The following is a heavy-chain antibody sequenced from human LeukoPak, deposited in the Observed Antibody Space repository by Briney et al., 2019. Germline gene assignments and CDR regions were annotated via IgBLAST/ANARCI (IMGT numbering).Heavy chain of an antibody. V-gene: IGHV3-7*01. J-gene: IGHJ4*02. CDR2: IKQGGSQR. CDR3: ARRGGSSSRRSPIDY. Sequence: GGSLRLSCTASGFTFSDYWMTWVRQAPGKGPEWVANIKQGGSQRYYVDSVRGRFAISRDNAKNSLFLQMNGLRAEDTAVYYCARRGGSSSRRSPIDYWGQGTLVTVSS. D-gene: IGHD6-6*01. CDR1: GFTFSDYW.